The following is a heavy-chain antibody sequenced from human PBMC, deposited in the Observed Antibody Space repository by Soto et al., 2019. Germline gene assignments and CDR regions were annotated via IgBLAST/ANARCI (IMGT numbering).Heavy chain of an antibody. V-gene: IGHV1-18*01. Sequence: QVHLVQSGAEVKKPGASVKVSCQASGYAFTTYGITWVRQAPGQGLEWMGWISAHNGNTNYAQKLQGKVTVHRDTTTTTAYMELRSLRSDDTAVYYCARGRYGDYWGQGALVTVSS. J-gene: IGHJ4*02. D-gene: IGHD1-1*01. CDR3: ARGRYGDY. CDR1: GYAFTTYG. CDR2: ISAHNGNT.